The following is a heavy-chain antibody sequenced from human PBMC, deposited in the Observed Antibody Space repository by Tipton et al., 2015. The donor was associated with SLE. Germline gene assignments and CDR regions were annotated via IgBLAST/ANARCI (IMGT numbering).Heavy chain of an antibody. CDR3: ARGISGYYYYFYMDV. CDR2: ITNSGSP. V-gene: IGHV4-34*01. CDR1: GGSFSGYH. Sequence: LRLSCALSGGSFSGYHWSWMRQSPGRGLEWIGEITNSGSPNYNPSLKSRVTISVDTSKSQSSLKLSSVTAADTAVYYCARGISGYYYYFYMDVWDKGTTVTVSS. D-gene: IGHD6-25*01. J-gene: IGHJ6*03.